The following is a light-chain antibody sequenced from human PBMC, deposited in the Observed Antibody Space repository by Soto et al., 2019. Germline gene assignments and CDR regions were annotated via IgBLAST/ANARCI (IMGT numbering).Light chain of an antibody. V-gene: IGKV3-20*01. Sequence: EIVLTQSPGTLSLSPGERATLSCRASQSFSSSYLAWYQQKPGQAPRLLIYGASSRATGIPDRFSGSGSGTDFTLTISRLEPEDFAVYDCQQYGTSITFGQGTRLEI. CDR3: QQYGTSIT. CDR2: GAS. CDR1: QSFSSSY. J-gene: IGKJ5*01.